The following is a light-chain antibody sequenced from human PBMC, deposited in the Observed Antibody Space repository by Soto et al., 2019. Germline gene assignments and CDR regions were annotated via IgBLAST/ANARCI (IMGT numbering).Light chain of an antibody. V-gene: IGKV4-1*01. CDR1: QSVLKSSRNKNY. J-gene: IGKJ1*01. Sequence: DIVMTQSPDSLAVSLGERATINCKSSQSVLKSSRNKNYLAWYQQKPGQPPKLLIFWASTRESGVPDRFSGSGSETDFTLTISSLQTEDVAVYYCQQYYSLPRTFGQGTKVEVK. CDR2: WAS. CDR3: QQYYSLPRT.